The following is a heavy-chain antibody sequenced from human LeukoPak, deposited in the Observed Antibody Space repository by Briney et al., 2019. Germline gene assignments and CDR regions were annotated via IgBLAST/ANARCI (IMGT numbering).Heavy chain of an antibody. CDR3: AKSGITIFEVDY. J-gene: IGHJ4*02. V-gene: IGHV3-21*04. CDR2: ISSHSTYI. Sequence: PGGSLRLSCAASGFTLSSYTMNWVRQTPGKGLEWVSSISSHSTYIYDADSVKGRFTISRDNSKNSLYLQMNSLRAEDTALYYCAKSGITIFEVDYWGQGTLATVSS. CDR1: GFTLSSYT. D-gene: IGHD3-3*01.